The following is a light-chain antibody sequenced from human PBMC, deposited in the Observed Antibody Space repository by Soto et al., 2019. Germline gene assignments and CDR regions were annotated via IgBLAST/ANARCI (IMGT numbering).Light chain of an antibody. CDR3: QQYNSFSLT. CDR2: KAS. Sequence: DIQMTQSPSTLSASVGDRVTITCRASQSISSWLAWYQQKPGKAPNLLIYKASNLESGVPSRFSGSGSGTEFILTISSLQPDDFATYYCQQYNSFSLTFGQGTKVEIK. CDR1: QSISSW. V-gene: IGKV1-5*03. J-gene: IGKJ1*01.